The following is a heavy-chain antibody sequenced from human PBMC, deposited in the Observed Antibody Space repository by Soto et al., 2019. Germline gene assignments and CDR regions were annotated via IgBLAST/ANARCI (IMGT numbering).Heavy chain of an antibody. J-gene: IGHJ4*02. CDR2: ISWNSDSL. D-gene: IGHD1-26*01. V-gene: IGHV3-9*01. CDR1: GFTFDDYA. Sequence: EVQLVESGGGLVQPGRSLRLSCAASGFTFDDYAMHWVRQAPGKGLEWVSGISWNSDSLYYADSVKGRFTISRDNAKNSLYLQMSSLRVYDTALYYCTKNMGGGGANICHYWGQGVLVTVAS. CDR3: TKNMGGGGANICHY.